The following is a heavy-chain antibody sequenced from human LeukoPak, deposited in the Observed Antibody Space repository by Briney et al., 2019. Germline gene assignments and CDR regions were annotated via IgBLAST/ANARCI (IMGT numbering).Heavy chain of an antibody. V-gene: IGHV4-59*12. D-gene: IGHD2-21*01. J-gene: IGHJ4*02. CDR3: ALRAYCGGDCYNFDY. CDR2: IYYSGST. Sequence: SETLSLTCTVSGGSISSYYWSWIRQPPGKGLEWIGYIYYSGSTNYNPSLKSRVTMSVDTSKNQFSLKLSSVTAADTAVYYCALRAYCGGDCYNFDYWGQGTLVTVSS. CDR1: GGSISSYY.